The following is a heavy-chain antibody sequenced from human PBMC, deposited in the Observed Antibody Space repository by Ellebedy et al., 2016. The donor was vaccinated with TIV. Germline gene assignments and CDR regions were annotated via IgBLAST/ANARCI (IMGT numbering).Heavy chain of an antibody. CDR3: ARGGGSGTYYSFDY. J-gene: IGHJ4*02. D-gene: IGHD3-10*01. CDR1: RFTFSTYS. Sequence: GESLKISCEASRFTFSTYSMSWVRQAPGKGLEWISYIGSRSGIFRYADSVKGRFTISRDNAKNSLYLQVDSLRDEDTAVYYCARGGGSGTYYSFDYWGRGTLVTVSS. V-gene: IGHV3-48*02. CDR2: IGSRSGIF.